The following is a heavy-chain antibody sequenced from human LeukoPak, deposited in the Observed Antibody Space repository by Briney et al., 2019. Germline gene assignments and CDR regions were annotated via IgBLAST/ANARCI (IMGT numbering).Heavy chain of an antibody. V-gene: IGHV1-8*02. CDR1: GGTFSSYA. CDR2: MNPNSGNT. J-gene: IGHJ4*02. Sequence: ASVKVSCKASGGTFSSYAISWVRQATGQGLEWMGWMNPNSGNTGYAQKSQGRVTMTRNTSISTAYMELSSLRSEDTAVYYCARVGRRSSGYYFWGQGTLVTVSS. CDR3: ARVGRRSSGYYF. D-gene: IGHD3-22*01.